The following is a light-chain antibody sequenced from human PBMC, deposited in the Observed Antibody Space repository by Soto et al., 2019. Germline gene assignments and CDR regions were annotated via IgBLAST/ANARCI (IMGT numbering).Light chain of an antibody. J-gene: IGKJ1*01. CDR1: QSISNW. Sequence: DIQMTKSPSTLSASVGDRLTITCRASQSISNWLAWYQQRPGKAPKLLIFDASSLEGGVPSRFSGSGSGTEFTLTIISLQPDDFATYYCQQYNTYSKTFGQGTKVDIK. CDR2: DAS. CDR3: QQYNTYSKT. V-gene: IGKV1-5*01.